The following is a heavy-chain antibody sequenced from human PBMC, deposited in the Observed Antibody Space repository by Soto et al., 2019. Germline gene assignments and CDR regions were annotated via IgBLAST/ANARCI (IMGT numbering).Heavy chain of an antibody. J-gene: IGHJ5*02. D-gene: IGHD6-13*01. CDR3: AREINEEYSSSWYRQVGWFDP. V-gene: IGHV4-31*03. CDR1: GGSISSGGYY. CDR2: IYYSGST. Sequence: SETLSLTCTVSGGSISSGGYYWSWIRQHPGKGLEWIGYIYYSGSTYYNPSLKSRVTISVDTSKNQFSLKLSSVTAADTAVYYCAREINEEYSSSWYRQVGWFDPWGQGTLVTVSS.